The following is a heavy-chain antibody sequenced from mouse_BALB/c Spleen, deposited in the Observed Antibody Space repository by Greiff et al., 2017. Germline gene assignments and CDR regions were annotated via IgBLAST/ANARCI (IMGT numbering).Heavy chain of an antibody. J-gene: IGHJ3*01. CDR2: ISYSGST. Sequence: DVKLVESGPGLVKPSQSLSLTCTVTGYSITSDYAWNWIRQFPGNKLEWMGYISYSGSTSYNPSLKSRISITRDTSKNQFFLQLNSVTTEDTATYYCARGRFAYWGQGTLVTVSA. CDR3: ARGRFAY. CDR1: GYSITSDYA. V-gene: IGHV3-2*02.